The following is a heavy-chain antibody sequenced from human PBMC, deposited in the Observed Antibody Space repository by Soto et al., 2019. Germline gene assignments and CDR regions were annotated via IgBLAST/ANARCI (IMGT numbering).Heavy chain of an antibody. CDR1: GFTFSSYG. V-gene: IGHV3-30*18. CDR2: ISYDGSNK. CDR3: AKAIYYDSRGYYNSIDGYFDD. D-gene: IGHD3-22*01. Sequence: GGSLRLSCAASGFTFSSYGMHWVRQAPGKGLEWVAVISYDGSNKYYADSVKGRFTISRDNSKNTLYLQMNSLRAEDTAVYYCAKAIYYDSRGYYNSIDGYFDDWGQGTLVTVTS. J-gene: IGHJ4*02.